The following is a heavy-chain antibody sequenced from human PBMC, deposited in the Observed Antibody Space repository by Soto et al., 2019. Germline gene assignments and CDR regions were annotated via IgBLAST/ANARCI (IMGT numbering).Heavy chain of an antibody. V-gene: IGHV1-8*01. Sequence: QVQLVQSGAEVKKPGASVKVSCKASGYTFTSHDINWVRQATGQGLEWMGWMNPNSGNTGYAQKFQGRVTTTRNTSISTAYMELSSMRSEDTAVYYCARKSEWYYAFDIWGQGTIVTVSS. J-gene: IGHJ3*02. D-gene: IGHD3-3*01. CDR1: GYTFTSHD. CDR2: MNPNSGNT. CDR3: ARKSEWYYAFDI.